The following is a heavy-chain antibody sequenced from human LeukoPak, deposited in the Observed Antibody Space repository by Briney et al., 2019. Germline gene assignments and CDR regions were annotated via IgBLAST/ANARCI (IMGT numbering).Heavy chain of an antibody. CDR1: GFSFSSHA. V-gene: IGHV3-23*01. CDR3: AKGGAYDLLTGSDFDH. CDR2: ISGSGGSS. J-gene: IGHJ4*02. D-gene: IGHD3-9*01. Sequence: GGSLRLSCAASGFSFSSHAMSWVSQAPGKGLEWVSSISGSGGSSAYADSVKGRFTISRDSSKNTLYLQMNSLRAEDTAVHYCAKGGAYDLLTGSDFDHWGQGTLVTVSS.